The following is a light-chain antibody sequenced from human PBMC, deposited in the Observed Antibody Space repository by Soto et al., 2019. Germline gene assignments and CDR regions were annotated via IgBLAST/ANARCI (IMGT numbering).Light chain of an antibody. J-gene: IGKJ1*01. CDR3: QHYNSWPRTRT. Sequence: EIVLTHAPVTRSLSPGEGAPLSFRASQSVSIHLAWYQQKPGQAPRLLIYGASTRATGIPARFSGSGSGTEFTLTISSLQSEHFAVYHCQHYNSWPRTRTVGQGTKGDMK. CDR1: QSVSIH. CDR2: GAS. V-gene: IGKV3D-15*01.